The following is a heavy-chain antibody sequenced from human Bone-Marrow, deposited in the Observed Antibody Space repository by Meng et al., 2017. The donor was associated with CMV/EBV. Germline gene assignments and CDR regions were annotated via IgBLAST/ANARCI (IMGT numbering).Heavy chain of an antibody. CDR2: ISSSSSTI. Sequence: GESLMISCAASGFTFSSYEMNWVCQAPGKGLEWVSYISSSSSTIYYADSVKVRFTISRDNAKNSLYLQMNSLRAVDTAVHYCLGGDFWSGDYYYDYYGMDVWGQGTTVTVSS. CDR1: GFTFSSYE. J-gene: IGHJ6*02. D-gene: IGHD3-3*01. CDR3: LGGDFWSGDYYYDYYGMDV. V-gene: IGHV3-48*03.